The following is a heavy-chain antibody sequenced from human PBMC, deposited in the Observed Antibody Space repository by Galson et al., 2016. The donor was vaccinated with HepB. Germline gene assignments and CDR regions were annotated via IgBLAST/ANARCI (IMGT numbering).Heavy chain of an antibody. CDR2: IDPGDSDT. D-gene: IGHD6-19*01. J-gene: IGHJ4*02. V-gene: IGHV5-10-1*04. Sequence: QSGAEVKKPGESLRISCKGSGYSFSSYWINWVRQMPGKGLEWMGRIDPGDSDTTYSPSFQGQVTISADKSISTAYLQWSSLKASDTAMYYCARRAYRTGDPHPFYFDYWGQGTLLTVSS. CDR1: GYSFSSYW. CDR3: ARRAYRTGDPHPFYFDY.